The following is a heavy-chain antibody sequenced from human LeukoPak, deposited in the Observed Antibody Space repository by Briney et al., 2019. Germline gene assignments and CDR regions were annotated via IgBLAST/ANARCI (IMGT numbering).Heavy chain of an antibody. V-gene: IGHV4-39*07. CDR2: VYYSGST. CDR3: ARGRYSGSYEIDY. J-gene: IGHJ4*02. CDR1: GASISSSTYY. Sequence: PSETLSLTCTVSGASISSSTYYWGWIRQPPAKGLEWIGNVYYSGSTYHNPSLKSRVTISVDTSKNQFSLKLSSVTAADTAVYYCARGRYSGSYEIDYWGQGTLVTVSS. D-gene: IGHD1-26*01.